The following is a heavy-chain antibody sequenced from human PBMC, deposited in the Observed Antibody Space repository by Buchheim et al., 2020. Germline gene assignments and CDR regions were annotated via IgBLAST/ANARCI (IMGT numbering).Heavy chain of an antibody. J-gene: IGHJ6*02. CDR1: GFTFSPYW. CDR3: GRGGSNTARGMAV. D-gene: IGHD5-18*01. CDR2: IGIDGRTT. V-gene: IGHV3-74*01. Sequence: EVQLVESGGGLVQPGGSLRLSCVASGFTFSPYWMHWVRQAPGKGLVWVSRIGIDGRTTNTADSVKGRFTISRDKLQNTLYLKMDSLRAEDTAVYFCGRGGSNTARGMAVWGQGTT.